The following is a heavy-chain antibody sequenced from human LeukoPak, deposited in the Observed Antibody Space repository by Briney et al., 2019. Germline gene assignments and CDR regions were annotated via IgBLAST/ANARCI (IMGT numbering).Heavy chain of an antibody. V-gene: IGHV5-51*01. CDR2: IYPGDSDT. CDR1: GYSFTSYW. Sequence: GESLKISCKGSGYSFTSYWIGWVRQMPGKGLEWMGIIYPGDSDTRYSPSFQGQVTISADKSISTAYLQWSSLKASDTAMYYCARSGGFYRGIAAALLNWGQGTLATVSS. D-gene: IGHD6-13*01. CDR3: ARSGGFYRGIAAALLN. J-gene: IGHJ4*02.